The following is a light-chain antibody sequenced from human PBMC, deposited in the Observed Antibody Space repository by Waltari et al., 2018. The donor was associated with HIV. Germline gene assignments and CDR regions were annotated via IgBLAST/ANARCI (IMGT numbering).Light chain of an antibody. Sequence: DVVMTQSPLSLPVTLGQPASISCRSSQSLVYSDGNTYLTWFQQRPGQSPMRLIYKVSNRDSGVPDRFSCSGSGADFTLKISRVEAEDVGVYYCMQGTHWPWTFGQGTKVEIK. CDR3: MQGTHWPWT. V-gene: IGKV2-30*01. J-gene: IGKJ1*01. CDR2: KVS. CDR1: QSLVYSDGNTY.